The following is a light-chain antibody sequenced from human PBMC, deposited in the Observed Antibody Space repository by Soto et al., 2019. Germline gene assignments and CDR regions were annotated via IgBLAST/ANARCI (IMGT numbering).Light chain of an antibody. CDR2: KAS. CDR1: QSISSW. Sequence: DIQMTQSPSTLSASVGDRVTITCRASQSISSWLAWYQQKPGKAPKLLIYKASSLESGVPSRFSGSGSGTEXXLTISSLQPDDFATYYCLQDNSYPWTFGQGTKVEIK. V-gene: IGKV1-5*03. J-gene: IGKJ1*01. CDR3: LQDNSYPWT.